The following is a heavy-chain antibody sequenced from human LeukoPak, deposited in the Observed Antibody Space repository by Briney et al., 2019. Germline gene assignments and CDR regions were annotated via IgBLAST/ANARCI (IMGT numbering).Heavy chain of an antibody. J-gene: IGHJ4*02. V-gene: IGHV3-48*03. CDR3: ARDRNYYGSGSYSDY. CDR2: ISSSGSTI. Sequence: PGGSLRLSCAASGFTFSSYEMNWVRQAPGKGLEWVSYISSSGSTIYYADSVEGRFTISRDNAKNSLYLQMNSLRAEDTAGYYCARDRNYYGSGSYSDYWGQGTLVTVSS. D-gene: IGHD3-10*01. CDR1: GFTFSSYE.